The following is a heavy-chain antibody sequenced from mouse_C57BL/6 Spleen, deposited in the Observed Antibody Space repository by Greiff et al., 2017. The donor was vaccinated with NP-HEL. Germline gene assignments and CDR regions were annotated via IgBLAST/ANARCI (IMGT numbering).Heavy chain of an antibody. Sequence: EVMLVESGGGLVQPGGSLSLSCAASGFTFTDYYMSWVRQPPGKALEWLGFIRNKANGYTTEYSASVKGRFTISRDNSQSILYLQMNALRAEDSATYYCARYTVTEGYYFDYWGQGTTLTVSS. CDR3: ARYTVTEGYYFDY. J-gene: IGHJ2*01. CDR1: GFTFTDYY. V-gene: IGHV7-3*01. D-gene: IGHD2-2*01. CDR2: IRNKANGYTT.